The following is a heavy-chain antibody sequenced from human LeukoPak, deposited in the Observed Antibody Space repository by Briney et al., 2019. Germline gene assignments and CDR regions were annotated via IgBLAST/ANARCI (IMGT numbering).Heavy chain of an antibody. V-gene: IGHV1-69*05. CDR2: IIPIFGTT. CDR3: VRGDSGYDYGFDN. CDR1: GGTFSSHA. J-gene: IGHJ4*02. Sequence: SAKVSCKASGGTFSSHAISWVRQAPGQGLEWVGGIIPIFGTTNYAQKFQGRVTITTDESTSTGYMELRSLRSDDTAVYYCVRGDSGYDYGFDNWGQGTLVTVSS. D-gene: IGHD5-12*01.